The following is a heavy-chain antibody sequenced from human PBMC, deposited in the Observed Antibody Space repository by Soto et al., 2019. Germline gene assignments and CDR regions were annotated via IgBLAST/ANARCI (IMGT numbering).Heavy chain of an antibody. Sequence: SETLSLTCVVSGYSISSGYYWGWIRQPPGKGLEWIGSIYHSGSTSYNPSLKSRVTISVDTSRNQFSLKLSYVSAADTAVYYCARDQYSSSHLVSAYWGQGALVTVSS. CDR1: GYSISSGYY. D-gene: IGHD6-13*01. CDR3: ARDQYSSSHLVSAY. CDR2: IYHSGST. V-gene: IGHV4-38-2*02. J-gene: IGHJ4*02.